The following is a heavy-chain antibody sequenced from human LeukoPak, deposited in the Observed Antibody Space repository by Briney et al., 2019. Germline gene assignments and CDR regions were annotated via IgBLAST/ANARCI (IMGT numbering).Heavy chain of an antibody. CDR1: GFTFSSYA. D-gene: IGHD2-2*01. Sequence: GGSLRLSCVASGFTFSSYAMNWVRQAPGKGLERVSVISTSGGSTYYADSVKGRFTISRDNSKNTLYLQMNSLRAEDTAIYYCAKELYCSSTSCAQFDPWGQGTLVTVSS. CDR3: AKELYCSSTSCAQFDP. J-gene: IGHJ5*02. V-gene: IGHV3-23*01. CDR2: ISTSGGST.